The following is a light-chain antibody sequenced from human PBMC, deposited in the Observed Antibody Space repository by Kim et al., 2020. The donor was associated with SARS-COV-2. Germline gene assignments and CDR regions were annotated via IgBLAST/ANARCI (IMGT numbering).Light chain of an antibody. CDR2: DVS. CDR1: SSDGGGYNY. Sequence: CITSSCTGASSDGGGYNYVSWYQQHPGKAPKLIIYDVSERPSGVSNRFSGSKSGNTASLTISGLQAEDEADYYCSSYTSSSTHVVFGGGTQLTVL. V-gene: IGLV2-14*04. J-gene: IGLJ2*01. CDR3: SSYTSSSTHVV.